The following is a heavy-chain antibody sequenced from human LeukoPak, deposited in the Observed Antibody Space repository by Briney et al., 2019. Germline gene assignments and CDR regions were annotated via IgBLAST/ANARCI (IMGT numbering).Heavy chain of an antibody. V-gene: IGHV4-59*01. CDR3: ARGNGWYFY. J-gene: IGHJ4*02. D-gene: IGHD6-19*01. CDR1: GGSISGYY. CDR2: IYYSGST. Sequence: SETLSLTCSVSGGSISGYYWSWIRQPPGKGLEWIGYIYYSGSTNYNPSLESRLTISADTSKNPFSLKLNSVTAADTAVYYCARGNGWYFYWGQGALVTVSS.